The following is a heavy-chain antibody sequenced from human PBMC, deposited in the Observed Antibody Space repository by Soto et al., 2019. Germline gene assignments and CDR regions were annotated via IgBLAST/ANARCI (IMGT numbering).Heavy chain of an antibody. CDR2: ISGYKDNT. CDR1: GYTFTSFG. CDR3: ARGGVYTTIAAAGSAPTYSYYGMDV. D-gene: IGHD6-13*01. Sequence: GASVKVSCKASGYTFTSFGINWVRQAPGQGLEWMGWISGYKDNTNYAQKLQGRVTMTTDTSTSTAYMELRSLRSDDTAVYYCARGGVYTTIAAAGSAPTYSYYGMDVWGQATTVTVFS. V-gene: IGHV1-18*04. J-gene: IGHJ6*02.